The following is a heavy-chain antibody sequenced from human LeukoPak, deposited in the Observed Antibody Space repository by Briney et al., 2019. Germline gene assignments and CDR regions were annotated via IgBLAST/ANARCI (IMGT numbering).Heavy chain of an antibody. Sequence: SETLPLTCTVSGGSISSSSYYWGWIRQPPGKGLEWIGEINHSGSTNYNPSLKSRVTISVDTSKNQFSLKLSSVTAADTAVYYCARHGIWFGELPNWFDPWGQGTLVTVSS. V-gene: IGHV4-39*01. J-gene: IGHJ5*02. CDR2: INHSGST. CDR1: GGSISSSSYY. CDR3: ARHGIWFGELPNWFDP. D-gene: IGHD3-10*01.